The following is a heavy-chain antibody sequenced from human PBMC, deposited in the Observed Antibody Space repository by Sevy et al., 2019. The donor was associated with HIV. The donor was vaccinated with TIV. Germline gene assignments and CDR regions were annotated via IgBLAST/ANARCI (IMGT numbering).Heavy chain of an antibody. CDR1: GFTFSSYA. CDR2: ISGSGYLT. J-gene: IGHJ4*02. Sequence: GSLRLSCAASGFTFSSYAMSWVRQAPGKGLEWVSAISGSGYLTYYTDSVKGRFTISRDNSKNTLYLQMNSLRAEDTAVYYCAKGGGGYYYDSSGLFDYWGQGTLVTVSS. D-gene: IGHD3-22*01. CDR3: AKGGGGYYYDSSGLFDY. V-gene: IGHV3-23*01.